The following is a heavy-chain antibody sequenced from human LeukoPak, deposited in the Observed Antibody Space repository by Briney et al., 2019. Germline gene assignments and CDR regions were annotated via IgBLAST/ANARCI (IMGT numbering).Heavy chain of an antibody. D-gene: IGHD6-13*01. V-gene: IGHV1-18*01. CDR1: GYTFTSYG. J-gene: IGHJ4*02. Sequence: ASGKVSCKASGYTFTSYGISWVRQAPGQGREWMGWISAYNGNTNYAQKLQGRVTMTTDTSTSTAYMELRSLRSDDTAVYYCARESRYSSSWYFDYWGQGTLVTVSS. CDR2: ISAYNGNT. CDR3: ARESRYSSSWYFDY.